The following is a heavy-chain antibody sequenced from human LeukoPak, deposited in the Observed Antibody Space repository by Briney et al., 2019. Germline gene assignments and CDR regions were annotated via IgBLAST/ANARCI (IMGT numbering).Heavy chain of an antibody. D-gene: IGHD5-18*01. CDR2: ISSSSSYI. J-gene: IGHJ5*02. Sequence: GGSLRLSCAASGFTFSSYSMNWVRQAPGKGLEWVSSISSSSSYIYYADSVKGRFTISGDNAKNSLYLQMNSLRVEDTAVYYCARAYSYGSNWFDPWGQGTLVTVSS. CDR1: GFTFSSYS. V-gene: IGHV3-21*01. CDR3: ARAYSYGSNWFDP.